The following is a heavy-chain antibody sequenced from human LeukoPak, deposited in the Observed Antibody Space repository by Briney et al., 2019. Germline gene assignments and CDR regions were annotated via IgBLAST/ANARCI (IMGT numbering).Heavy chain of an antibody. Sequence: GGSLRLSCAASAFTFSSYAMSWVRQAPGKGLEWVSAISGSGGSTYYADSVKGRFTISRDNSKNTLYLQMNSLRAEDTAVYYCAKDIAYSSSSGVFDYWGQGTLVTVSS. CDR3: AKDIAYSSSSGVFDY. V-gene: IGHV3-23*01. CDR2: ISGSGGST. J-gene: IGHJ4*02. CDR1: AFTFSSYA. D-gene: IGHD6-6*01.